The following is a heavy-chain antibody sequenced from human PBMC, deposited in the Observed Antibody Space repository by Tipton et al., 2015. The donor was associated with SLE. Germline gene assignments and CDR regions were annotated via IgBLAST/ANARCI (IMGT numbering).Heavy chain of an antibody. Sequence: SLRLSCAASGFTFSSYAMNWVRQTPGKGLEWVANLFSGGSVSYADSVRGRFTVFRDNSKNTLYLQMNSLRAEDTAVYYCAKDLLGTGTLRDWGQGALVTVSS. CDR1: GFTFSSYA. D-gene: IGHD1-1*01. CDR3: AKDLLGTGTLRD. V-gene: IGHV3-23*03. CDR2: LFSGGSV. J-gene: IGHJ4*02.